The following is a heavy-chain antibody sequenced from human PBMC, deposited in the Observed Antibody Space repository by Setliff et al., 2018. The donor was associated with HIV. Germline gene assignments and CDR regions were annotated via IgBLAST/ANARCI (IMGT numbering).Heavy chain of an antibody. CDR1: GGSISGFY. CDR3: AREERKAPAGSGYYYYGMDV. CDR2: IYDSGST. D-gene: IGHD6-13*01. Sequence: LSLTCTVSGGSISGFYWNWIRQSAGKGLQWIGRIYDSGSTKYNPSLKSRVTMSLDTSKNQFSLNLDSVTAADTAVFYCAREERKAPAGSGYYYYGMDVWGQGTMVTVSS. J-gene: IGHJ6*02. V-gene: IGHV4-4*07.